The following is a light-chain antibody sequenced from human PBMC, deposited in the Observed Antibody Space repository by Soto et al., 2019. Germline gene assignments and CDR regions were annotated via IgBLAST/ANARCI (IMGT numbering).Light chain of an antibody. CDR3: QQYGSSPT. CDR1: QSVSSNY. V-gene: IGKV3-20*01. CDR2: DVS. J-gene: IGKJ1*01. Sequence: EIVLTQSPGTLSLSPGERATLSCRSSQSVSSNYLSWYKQKPDQAPRLVIYDVSGRATGIPDRFSGSGSGTDFTLTISRLEPEDFAVYYCQQYGSSPTFGQGTQVEIK.